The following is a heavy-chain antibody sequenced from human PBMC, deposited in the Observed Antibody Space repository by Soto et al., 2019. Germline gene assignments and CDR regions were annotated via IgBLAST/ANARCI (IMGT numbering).Heavy chain of an antibody. CDR2: IDKTGVST. V-gene: IGHV3-23*01. CDR3: ARDMGIYDY. Sequence: PGGSLRLSCAASGFTFGSYAMSWVRQAPGKGLEWVSTIDKTGVSTYYADSVKGRFTISRDNSKQTLYLQMISLRAEDTAVYYCARDMGIYDYWGQGTLVTVSS. D-gene: IGHD7-27*01. J-gene: IGHJ4*02. CDR1: GFTFGSYA.